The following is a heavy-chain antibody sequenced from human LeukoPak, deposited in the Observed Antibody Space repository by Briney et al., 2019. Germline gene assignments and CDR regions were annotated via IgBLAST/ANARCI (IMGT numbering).Heavy chain of an antibody. CDR3: ARGRNWGDLARAINYYYYYMDV. J-gene: IGHJ6*03. D-gene: IGHD3-16*01. CDR1: GYTFTSHD. V-gene: IGHV1-8*03. CDR2: MNPNSGNT. Sequence: GASLKVSCKASGYTFTSHDINWVRQATGQGLEWMGWMNPNSGNTGYAQKFQGRVTITRNTSISTAYMELSSLRSEDTAVYYCARGRNWGDLARAINYYYYYMDVWGKGTTVTVSS.